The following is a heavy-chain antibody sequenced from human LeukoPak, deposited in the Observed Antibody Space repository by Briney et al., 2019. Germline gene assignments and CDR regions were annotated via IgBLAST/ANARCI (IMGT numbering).Heavy chain of an antibody. CDR1: GFTFSSYS. V-gene: IGHV3-23*01. CDR2: ISGSSSYT. Sequence: GGSLRLSCAASGFTFSSYSMNWVRQAPGKGLEGVSAISGSSSYTYYADSVKGRFTISRDNSRNTLYLQMDSLRAEDTAVYYCAKGQPPAKGYLDYWGQGTLVTVSS. J-gene: IGHJ4*02. D-gene: IGHD2-2*01. CDR3: AKGQPPAKGYLDY.